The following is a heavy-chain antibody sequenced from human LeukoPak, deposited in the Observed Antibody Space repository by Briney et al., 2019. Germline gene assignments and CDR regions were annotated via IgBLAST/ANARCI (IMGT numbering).Heavy chain of an antibody. V-gene: IGHV4-34*01. CDR3: ARGPEMVTYFDY. CDR2: INHSRST. Sequence: SETLSLTCAVYGGSFSGYYWSWIRQPPRKGLEWIGEINHSRSTNYNASLKCRVTISVDTSKNQFSLKLSSVTAADTAVYYCARGPEMVTYFDYWGQGTLVTVSS. D-gene: IGHD5-24*01. CDR1: GGSFSGYY. J-gene: IGHJ4*02.